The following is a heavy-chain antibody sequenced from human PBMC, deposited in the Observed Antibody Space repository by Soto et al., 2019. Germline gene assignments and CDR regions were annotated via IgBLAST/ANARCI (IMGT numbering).Heavy chain of an antibody. CDR3: TTLSGSIAAAGTSYYFDY. D-gene: IGHD6-13*01. J-gene: IGHJ4*02. Sequence: GGSLRLSCSASGFTFSNAWMNWVRQAPGKGLEWVGRIKSKTDGGTTDYAAPVKGRFTISRDDSKNTLYLQMNSLKTEDTAVYYCTTLSGSIAAAGTSYYFDYWGQGTLVTVSS. V-gene: IGHV3-15*07. CDR1: GFTFSNAW. CDR2: IKSKTDGGTT.